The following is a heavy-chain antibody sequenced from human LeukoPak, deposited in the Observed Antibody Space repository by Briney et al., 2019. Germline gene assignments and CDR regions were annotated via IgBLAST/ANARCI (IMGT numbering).Heavy chain of an antibody. D-gene: IGHD1-26*01. CDR1: GFTFSSYW. CDR2: INNDGVST. V-gene: IGHV3-74*01. Sequence: GGSLRLSCAASGFTFSSYWMHWVRQAPGKGLEWLSRINNDGVSTSYADSVKGRFTISRDNAKNTLYLQMNSLRDEDTAVYYCAGTKYSGTYGDIWGQGTMVTVSS. J-gene: IGHJ3*02. CDR3: AGTKYSGTYGDI.